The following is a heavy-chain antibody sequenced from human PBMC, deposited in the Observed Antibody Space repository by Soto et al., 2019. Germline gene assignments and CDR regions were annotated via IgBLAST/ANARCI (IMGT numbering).Heavy chain of an antibody. D-gene: IGHD2-15*01. CDR2: IYYSGST. V-gene: IGHV4-31*03. CDR1: GGSISSGGYY. Sequence: SETLSLTCTVSGGSISSGGYYWSWIRQHPGKGLEWIGYIYYSGSTYYNPSLKSRVTISVDTSKNQFFLKLSSVTAADTAVYYCARTLGYCSGGSCYAPNWFDPWGQGTLVTVSS. CDR3: ARTLGYCSGGSCYAPNWFDP. J-gene: IGHJ5*02.